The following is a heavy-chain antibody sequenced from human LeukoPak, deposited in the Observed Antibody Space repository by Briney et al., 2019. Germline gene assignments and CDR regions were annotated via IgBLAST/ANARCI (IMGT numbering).Heavy chain of an antibody. Sequence: SETLSLTCTVSGGSISRYYWSWIRQPPGKGLEWIGDIYYSGTTNYNPSLKSRVTISVDTSKNPFSLKLSSVTAADTAVYYCARSGYSSGWYLGYWGQGSLVTVSS. CDR2: IYYSGTT. J-gene: IGHJ4*02. CDR1: GGSISRYY. CDR3: ARSGYSSGWYLGY. V-gene: IGHV4-59*01. D-gene: IGHD6-19*01.